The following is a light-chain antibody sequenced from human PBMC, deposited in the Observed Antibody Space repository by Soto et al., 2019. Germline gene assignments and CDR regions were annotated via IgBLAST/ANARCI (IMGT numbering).Light chain of an antibody. CDR1: QSIGRW. Sequence: DIQMTQSPSTLSAPARDRVTITCRASQSIGRWLAWYQQKPGKAPKLLIYKASSLESGVPSRFSGSGSGTEFTLTISSLQPDDFATYYCQQYKNYWTFGQGTKVDIK. CDR3: QQYKNYWT. CDR2: KAS. J-gene: IGKJ1*01. V-gene: IGKV1-5*03.